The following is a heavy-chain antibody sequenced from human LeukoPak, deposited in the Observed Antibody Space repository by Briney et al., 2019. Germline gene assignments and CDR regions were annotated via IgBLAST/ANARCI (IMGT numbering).Heavy chain of an antibody. V-gene: IGHV1-3*01. CDR3: ARDLPTITPRRITMYYFDY. CDR2: INVGNANT. Sequence: ASVKVSCNASGYTFTTYAIHWVRQAPGQGLEWMGWINVGNANTKYSQKLQGRVTMTTDTSTSTAYMELRSLRSDDTAVYYCARDLPTITPRRITMYYFDYWGQGTLVTVSS. CDR1: GYTFTTYA. D-gene: IGHD3-10*02. J-gene: IGHJ4*02.